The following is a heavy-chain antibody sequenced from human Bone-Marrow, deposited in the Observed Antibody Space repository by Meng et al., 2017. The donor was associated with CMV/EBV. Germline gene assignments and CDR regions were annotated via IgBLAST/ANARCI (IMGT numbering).Heavy chain of an antibody. J-gene: IGHJ6*02. CDR1: GGTFSSYA. CDR3: ATRASWGPYYYYGMDV. Sequence: SVKVSCKASGGTFSSYAISWVRQAPGQGLEWMGGIIPIFGTANYAQKFQGRVTITTDESTSTAYMELSSLRSEDTAVYYCATRASWGPYYYYGMDVWVQGTTVTVSS. D-gene: IGHD7-27*01. CDR2: IIPIFGTA. V-gene: IGHV1-69*05.